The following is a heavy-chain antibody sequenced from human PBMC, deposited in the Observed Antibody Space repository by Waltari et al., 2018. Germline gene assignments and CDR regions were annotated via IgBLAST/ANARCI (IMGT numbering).Heavy chain of an antibody. CDR1: GDSISGSYY. V-gene: IGHV4-61*09. J-gene: IGHJ6*03. CDR2: IYSSGST. CDR3: ARSDVVVAPARNNYYFPMEV. Sequence: QLQLQQSGPGLVKPSQTLSLACSLSGDSISGSYYWNWVRQTAGAGLEWLGYIYSSGSTKYNPSLQSRATISIVNKTQFSLKLAAVTAADTAVYYCARSDVVVAPARNNYYFPMEVWGQGTTVTASS. D-gene: IGHD2-21*01.